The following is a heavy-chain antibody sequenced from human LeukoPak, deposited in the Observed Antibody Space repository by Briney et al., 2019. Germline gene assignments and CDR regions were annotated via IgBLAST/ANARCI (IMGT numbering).Heavy chain of an antibody. CDR3: ARDQLSRGVWFDP. V-gene: IGHV1-18*01. CDR2: ISVYNGNT. CDR1: GYTFTSYG. J-gene: IGHJ5*02. Sequence: GASVKVSCKASGYTFTSYGTNWVRQAPGQGLEWMGWISVYNGNTNYAQKLQGRVTMTTDTSTSTAYMELRSLRSDDTAVYYCARDQLSRGVWFDPWGQGTLVTVSS. D-gene: IGHD1-1*01.